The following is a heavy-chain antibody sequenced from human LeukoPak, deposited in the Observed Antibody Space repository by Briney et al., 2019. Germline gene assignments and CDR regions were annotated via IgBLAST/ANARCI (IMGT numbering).Heavy chain of an antibody. J-gene: IGHJ4*02. Sequence: GASVKVSCKASGNTFTSYDINWVRQATGQGLEWMGWMNPNSGNTGYAQKFQGRVTMTRNTSISTAYMEVSSLGSEDTAVYYCARRIAAAGTTLGYWGQGTLVTVSS. CDR1: GNTFTSYD. CDR3: ARRIAAAGTTLGY. CDR2: MNPNSGNT. D-gene: IGHD6-13*01. V-gene: IGHV1-8*01.